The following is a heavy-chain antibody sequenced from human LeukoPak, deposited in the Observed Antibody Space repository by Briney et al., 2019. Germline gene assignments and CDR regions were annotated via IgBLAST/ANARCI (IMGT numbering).Heavy chain of an antibody. V-gene: IGHV7-4-1*02. CDR2: INTNTGSP. CDR3: ARRRYYYDSSGYYTWFDP. Sequence: ASVKVSCEASGYTFTGYYMHWVRQAPGQGLEWMGWINTNTGSPTYAQGFTGRFVFSLDTSVSTAYLQISSLKAEDTAVYYCARRRYYYDSSGYYTWFDPWGQGTLVTVSS. CDR1: GYTFTGYY. D-gene: IGHD3-22*01. J-gene: IGHJ5*02.